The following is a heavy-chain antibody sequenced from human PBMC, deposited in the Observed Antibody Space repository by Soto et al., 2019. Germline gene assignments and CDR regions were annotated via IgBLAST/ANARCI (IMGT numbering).Heavy chain of an antibody. J-gene: IGHJ6*02. CDR3: ARGTNYYDSSGYYYYGMDF. CDR1: GFTFDDYG. V-gene: IGHV3-20*04. D-gene: IGHD3-22*01. CDR2: INWNGGST. Sequence: PGGSLRLSCAASGFTFDDYGMSWVRQAPGKGLEWVSGINWNGGSTGYADSVKGRFTISRDNAKNSLYLQMNSLRAEDTALYYCARGTNYYDSSGYYYYGMDFWGQGTTVTVSS.